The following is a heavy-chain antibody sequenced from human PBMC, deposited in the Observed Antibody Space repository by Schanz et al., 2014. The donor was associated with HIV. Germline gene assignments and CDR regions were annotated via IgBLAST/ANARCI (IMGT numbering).Heavy chain of an antibody. J-gene: IGHJ6*02. Sequence: QVQLVESGGGVVQPGRSLRLSCAASGFIFSSYVMHWVRQAPGKGLEWVAVIWYDGSNRYYADSVKGRFTISRDNSKNTLYLQMNSLRAEDTAVYYCAKAGGGPSPSYYGMDVWGQGTTVTVSS. CDR3: AKAGGGPSPSYYGMDV. CDR1: GFIFSSYV. D-gene: IGHD3-10*01. CDR2: IWYDGSNR. V-gene: IGHV3-33*06.